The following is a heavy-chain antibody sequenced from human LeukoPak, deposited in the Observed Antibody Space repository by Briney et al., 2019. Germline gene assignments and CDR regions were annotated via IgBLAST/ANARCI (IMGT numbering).Heavy chain of an antibody. V-gene: IGHV4-34*01. CDR2: INDYTGNT. CDR1: GGSFTDYF. CDR3: ARGRYCSADICTGGDSFDI. J-gene: IGHJ3*02. D-gene: IGHD2-15*01. Sequence: SETLSLTCDVFGGSFTDYFWTWIRQSPGKGLEWIGEINDYTGNTNYNPSLNSRVSISLEKSKNQFSLELRSVTAADTAVYYCARGRYCSADICTGGDSFDIWGQGTMVSVSS.